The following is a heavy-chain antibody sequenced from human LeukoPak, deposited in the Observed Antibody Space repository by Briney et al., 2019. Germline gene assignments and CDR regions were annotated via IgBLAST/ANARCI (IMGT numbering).Heavy chain of an antibody. D-gene: IGHD2-2*01. J-gene: IGHJ6*02. CDR3: ARDPVVWVPAAMGGARYYYYGMDV. CDR1: GYTFTDYY. Sequence: ASVKVSCKASGYTFTDYYVHWVRQAPGQGLEWMGWINPNSGGTNYAQKFQGRVTMTRDTSISTAYMELSRLRSDDTAVYYCARDPVVWVPAAMGGARYYYYGMDVWGQGTTVTVSS. CDR2: INPNSGGT. V-gene: IGHV1-2*02.